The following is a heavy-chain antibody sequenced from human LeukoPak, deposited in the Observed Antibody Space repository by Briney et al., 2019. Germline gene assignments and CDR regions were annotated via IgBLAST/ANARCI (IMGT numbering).Heavy chain of an antibody. CDR1: GFTFRSYG. Sequence: GGSLRLSCAASGFTFRSYGIHWVRQAPGKGLGWVAAISYDGSNKYYADSVKGRFTISRDNSKNTLYLQMNSLRAEDTAVYYCAKGRVDYYDSSDAFDIWGQGTMVTVSS. CDR2: ISYDGSNK. D-gene: IGHD3-22*01. J-gene: IGHJ3*02. V-gene: IGHV3-30*18. CDR3: AKGRVDYYDSSDAFDI.